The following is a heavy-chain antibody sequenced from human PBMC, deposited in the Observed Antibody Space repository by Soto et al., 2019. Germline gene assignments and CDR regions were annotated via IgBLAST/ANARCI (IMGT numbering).Heavy chain of an antibody. J-gene: IGHJ5*02. CDR3: ASTGSYYDNSWFDP. V-gene: IGHV3-23*01. D-gene: IGHD1-26*01. CDR1: GFTFSSYA. Sequence: EVQLLESGGGLVQPGGSLRLSCAASGFTFSSYAMSWVRQAPGKGLEWVSAISGSGGSTYSADSVKGRFTSSRDNSKNTLYMQMNSLRAEDTAVYYCASTGSYYDNSWFDPWGQGTLVTVSS. CDR2: ISGSGGST.